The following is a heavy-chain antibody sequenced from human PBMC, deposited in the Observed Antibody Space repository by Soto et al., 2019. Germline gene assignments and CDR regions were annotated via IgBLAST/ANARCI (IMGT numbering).Heavy chain of an antibody. CDR3: ARDPTYSGYSRLGFFDY. J-gene: IGHJ4*02. Sequence: SVKVSGKASGGTFSSYAISWVRQAPGQGLEWMGGIIPIFGTANYAQKFQGRVTITADESTSTAYMELSSLRSEDTAVYYCARDPTYSGYSRLGFFDYWGQGTLVTVSS. D-gene: IGHD5-12*01. CDR1: GGTFSSYA. CDR2: IIPIFGTA. V-gene: IGHV1-69*13.